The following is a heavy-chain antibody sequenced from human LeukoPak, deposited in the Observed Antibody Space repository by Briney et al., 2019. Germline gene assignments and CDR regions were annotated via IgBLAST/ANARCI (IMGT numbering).Heavy chain of an antibody. CDR2: ISSSTYYI. CDR1: GFTFSDYS. J-gene: IGHJ4*02. V-gene: IGHV3-21*01. D-gene: IGHD6-19*01. Sequence: GGSLRLSCAASGFTFSDYSMNWVRQAPGEGLEWISSISSSTYYIEYADSVKGRFTISRDNAKSSLYLQMNSLRVEDTAVYYCARDGGQWLGNYFDYWGQGTLITVSS. CDR3: ARDGGQWLGNYFDY.